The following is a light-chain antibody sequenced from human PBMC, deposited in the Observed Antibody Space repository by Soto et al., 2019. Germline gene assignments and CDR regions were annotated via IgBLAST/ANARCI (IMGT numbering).Light chain of an antibody. Sequence: DIQMTQSPSTLSASVGDRVTITCRASQSISSWLAWYQQKPGKAPKLLISKASSLESGVPSRFSGRVSGTEFTLTISSLQPDDFATYYCQQYNSYWTFGQGTKV. CDR3: QQYNSYWT. CDR1: QSISSW. J-gene: IGKJ1*01. CDR2: KAS. V-gene: IGKV1-5*03.